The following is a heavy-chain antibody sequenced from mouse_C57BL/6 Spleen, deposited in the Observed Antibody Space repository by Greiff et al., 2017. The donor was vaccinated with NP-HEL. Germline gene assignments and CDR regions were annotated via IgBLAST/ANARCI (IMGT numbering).Heavy chain of an antibody. Sequence: VQLKQSGPSLVRPSQTLSLTCTVTGFSINSDCYWIWIRQFPGNKLEYIGYTFYSGITYYNPSLESRTYITRDTSKNQFSLKLSSVTTEDTATYYCARGSTTVVAKGAMDYWGQGTSVTVSS. CDR3: ARGSTTVVAKGAMDY. J-gene: IGHJ4*01. D-gene: IGHD1-1*01. CDR1: GFSINSDCY. V-gene: IGHV3-3*01. CDR2: TFYSGIT.